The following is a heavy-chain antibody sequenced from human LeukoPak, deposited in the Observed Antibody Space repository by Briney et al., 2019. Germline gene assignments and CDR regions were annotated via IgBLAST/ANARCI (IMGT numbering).Heavy chain of an antibody. CDR3: AKDLGGCSDS. CDR2: ITGSGGST. D-gene: IGHD1-26*01. J-gene: IGHJ4*02. Sequence: PGGSLRPSCAASGFTFSSFPMTWVRLAPGKGLEWVSTITGSGGSTYYAESVKGRFTISRDNSKNTLYLQMNSLRGEDTALYYCAKDLGGCSDSWGQGTLVTVSS. V-gene: IGHV3-23*01. CDR1: GFTFSSFP.